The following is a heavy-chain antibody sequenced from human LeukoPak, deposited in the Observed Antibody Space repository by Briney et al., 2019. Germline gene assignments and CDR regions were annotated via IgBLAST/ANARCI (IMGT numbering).Heavy chain of an antibody. CDR3: ARAGGAELLLDY. CDR2: IIPIFGTA. CDR1: GGTFSSYA. V-gene: IGHV1-69*13. Sequence: GASVKVSCKASGGTFSSYAISWVRQAPGQGLEWMGGIIPIFGTANYAQKFQGRVTITADESTSTAYMELSSLGSEDTAVYYCARAGGAELLLDYWGQGTLVTVSS. J-gene: IGHJ4*02. D-gene: IGHD1-26*01.